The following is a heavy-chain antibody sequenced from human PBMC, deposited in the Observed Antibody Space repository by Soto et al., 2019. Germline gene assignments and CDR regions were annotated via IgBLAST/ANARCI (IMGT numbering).Heavy chain of an antibody. V-gene: IGHV3-21*01. CDR2: ISTSSSYI. Sequence: EVQLVESGGGLVKPGGSLRLSCAASGFTFSSYNMNWVRQAPGKGLEWVSSISTSSSYIYYVDSVKGRFTISRGNAKNSLYLQMNSLRAEDTAVYYCARGSMGDYYGMDVWGQGTTVTVSS. J-gene: IGHJ6*02. CDR1: GFTFSSYN. D-gene: IGHD3-10*01. CDR3: ARGSMGDYYGMDV.